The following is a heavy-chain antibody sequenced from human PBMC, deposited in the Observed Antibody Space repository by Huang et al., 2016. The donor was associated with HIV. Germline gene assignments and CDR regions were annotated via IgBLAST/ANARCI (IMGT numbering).Heavy chain of an antibody. CDR2: IYYSGRN. D-gene: IGHD3-10*01. J-gene: IGHJ4*02. CDR1: GGSIRSDNYY. V-gene: IGHV4-39*01. CDR3: ARLPGSITMIRGVITDPY. Sequence: QLQLQESGPGLVKPSETLSLTCTVSGGSIRSDNYYWGWIRQPPGKGLEWIGSIYYSGRNYNNPTFKRRGTITVDTTKNQCSLKMRCVTAADTAVYYCARLPGSITMIRGVITDPYWGQGTLVTVSS.